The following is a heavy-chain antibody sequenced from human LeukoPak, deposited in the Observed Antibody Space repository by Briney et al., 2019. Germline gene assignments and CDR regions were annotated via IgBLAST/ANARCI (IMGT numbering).Heavy chain of an antibody. CDR3: AKTGGWYFFDY. V-gene: IGHV3-23*01. Sequence: GGSLRLSCAASGFTFSSYAMSWVRQAPGKGLEWVSSMSGSGGSTYYADSVKGRFAISRDNSKNTLSLQMNSLRAEDTAIYYCAKTGGWYFFDYGGQEPWSPSPQ. CDR1: GFTFSSYA. CDR2: MSGSGGST. J-gene: IGHJ4*01. D-gene: IGHD6-19*01.